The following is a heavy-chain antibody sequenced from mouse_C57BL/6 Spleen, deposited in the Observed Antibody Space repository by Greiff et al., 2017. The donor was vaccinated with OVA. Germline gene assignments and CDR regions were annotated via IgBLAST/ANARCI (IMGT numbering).Heavy chain of an antibody. V-gene: IGHV2-5*01. Sequence: QVQLKESGPGLVQPSQSLSITCTVSGFSLTSYGVHWVRQSPGKGLEWLGVIWRGGSTDYNAAFMSRLSITKDNSKSQVFFKMNSLQADDTAIYYCAKKSPDYGGLYYAMDDWGQGTSVTVSS. CDR3: AKKSPDYGGLYYAMDD. J-gene: IGHJ4*01. CDR1: GFSLTSYG. D-gene: IGHD2-4*01. CDR2: IWRGGST.